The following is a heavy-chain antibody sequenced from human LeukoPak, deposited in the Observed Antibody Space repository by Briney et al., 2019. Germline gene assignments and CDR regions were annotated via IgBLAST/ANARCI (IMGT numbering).Heavy chain of an antibody. CDR1: GSSISTDYY. J-gene: IGHJ6*02. V-gene: IGHV4-38-2*02. CDR3: ARLNTYGMDV. Sequence: SETLSLTCTVSGSSISTDYYWGWIRQPPGKGLEWIGSIYHSGSTYYNPSLKSRIAISVDTSKNQFSLKLSSVTVADTAVYYCARLNTYGMDVWGQGTTVTVSS. D-gene: IGHD1/OR15-1a*01. CDR2: IYHSGST.